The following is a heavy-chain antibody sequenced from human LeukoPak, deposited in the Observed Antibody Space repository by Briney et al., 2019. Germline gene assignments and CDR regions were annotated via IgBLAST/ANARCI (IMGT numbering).Heavy chain of an antibody. V-gene: IGHV3-30*18. CDR1: GLTFSNYV. CDR3: AKDHSSGWYELGIFDI. CDR2: ISYDGTNI. J-gene: IGHJ3*02. D-gene: IGHD6-19*01. Sequence: GRSLRLSCAASGLTFSNYVMHWVRQAPGKGLEWVAVISYDGTNIYYTDSVKGRFTISRDNSKNTLYLQMNSLRAEDTAVYYCAKDHSSGWYELGIFDIWGQGTMVTVSS.